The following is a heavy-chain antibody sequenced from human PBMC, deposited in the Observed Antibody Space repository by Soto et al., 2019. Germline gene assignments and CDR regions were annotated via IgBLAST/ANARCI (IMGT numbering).Heavy chain of an antibody. CDR3: ARAQPDQLEWLFYFDY. CDR1: GGSISSGGYY. V-gene: IGHV4-31*03. CDR2: IYYSGST. D-gene: IGHD3-3*01. Sequence: PSETLSLTSTVSGGSISSGGYYWSWIRQHPGKGLEWIGYIYYSGSTYYNPSLKSRVTISVDTSKNQFSLKLSSVTAADTAVYYCARAQPDQLEWLFYFDYWGQGTLVTVSS. J-gene: IGHJ4*02.